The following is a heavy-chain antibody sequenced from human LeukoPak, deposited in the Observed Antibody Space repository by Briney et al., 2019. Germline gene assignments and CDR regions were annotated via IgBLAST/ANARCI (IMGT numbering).Heavy chain of an antibody. V-gene: IGHV3-11*01. CDR1: GFTFSDYY. D-gene: IGHD2-2*01. J-gene: IGHJ6*02. CDR2: ISSSGSTI. Sequence: PGGSLRLSCAASGFTFSDYYMSWSRQAPGKGLEWVSDISSSGSTIYYADSVKGRFTISRDNAKNSLYLQMNSLRAEDTAVYYCARVIPAAPGYYYGMDVWGQGTTVTVSS. CDR3: ARVIPAAPGYYYGMDV.